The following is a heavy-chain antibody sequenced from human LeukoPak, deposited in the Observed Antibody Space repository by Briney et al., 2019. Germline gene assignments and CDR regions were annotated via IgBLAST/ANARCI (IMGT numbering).Heavy chain of an antibody. CDR2: INKNGSEK. CDR3: VRALAGSSAEC. Sequence: GGSLRLSCAASGFTFINYWMSWVRQAPGKGLEWVANINKNGSEKYYVDSVEGRFTVSRDNAKNSLSLQMNSLRGEDTAVYYCVRALAGSSAECWGQGALVTVSS. CDR1: GFTFINYW. J-gene: IGHJ4*02. V-gene: IGHV3-7*03. D-gene: IGHD6-6*01.